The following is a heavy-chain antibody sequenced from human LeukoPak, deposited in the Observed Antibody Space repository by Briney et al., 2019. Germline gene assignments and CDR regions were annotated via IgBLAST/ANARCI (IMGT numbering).Heavy chain of an antibody. D-gene: IGHD5-18*01. J-gene: IGHJ4*02. CDR1: GGSISSYY. CDR2: IYYSGST. V-gene: IGHV4-59*08. Sequence: SETLSLTCTVSGGSISSYYWSWIRQPPGKGLEWIGYIYYSGSTNYNPSLKSRVTISVDTSKNQFSLKLSSVTAADTAVYYCARGARYSYGQFDYWGQGTLVTVSS. CDR3: ARGARYSYGQFDY.